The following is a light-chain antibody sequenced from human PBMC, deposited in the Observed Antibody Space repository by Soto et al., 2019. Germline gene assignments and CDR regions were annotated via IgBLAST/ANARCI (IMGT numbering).Light chain of an antibody. CDR2: GAS. CDR1: QSVSSY. J-gene: IGKJ4*01. V-gene: IGKV3-20*01. CDR3: QQYGSSPPGLT. Sequence: EIVLTQSPGTLSLSPGERATLSCRASQSVSSYLAWYQQKPGQAPRLLIYGASSRATGIPDRFSGSGSGTDFTLTISRLEPEDFAVYYCQQYGSSPPGLTFGGGTKVDIK.